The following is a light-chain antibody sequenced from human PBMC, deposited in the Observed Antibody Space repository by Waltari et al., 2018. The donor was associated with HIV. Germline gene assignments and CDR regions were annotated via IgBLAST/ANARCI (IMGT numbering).Light chain of an antibody. CDR2: LGS. CDR1: QSLLHSKGYNY. V-gene: IGKV2-28*01. J-gene: IGKJ4*01. CDR3: MQGLQTPQVT. Sequence: DIVMTQSPLSLPVTPGEPASISCRSSQSLLHSKGYNYLDWYVQKPGQAPQVLSYLGSNRASGVPDRFSGSGSGTDVTLKISRVEPDDVGVYYCMQGLQTPQVTFGGGTKVEIK.